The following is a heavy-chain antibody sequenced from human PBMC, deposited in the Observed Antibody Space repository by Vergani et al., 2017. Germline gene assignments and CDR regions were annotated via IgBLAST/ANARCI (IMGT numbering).Heavy chain of an antibody. CDR1: GYSFTSYW. CDR3: ARHKTAQGPTYYFDY. Sequence: EVQLVQSGAEVKKPGESLKISCKGSGYSFTSYWIGWVRQMPGKGLEWMGIIYPGDSDTRYSPSFQGQVTISADKSISTAYLQWSSLKASDTAMYYCARHKTAQGPTYYFDYWGQGTLVTVSS. V-gene: IGHV5-51*01. J-gene: IGHJ4*02. CDR2: IYPGDSDT.